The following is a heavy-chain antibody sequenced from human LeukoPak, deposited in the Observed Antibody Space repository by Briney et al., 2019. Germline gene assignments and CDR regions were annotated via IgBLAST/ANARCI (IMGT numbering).Heavy chain of an antibody. D-gene: IGHD3-16*02. CDR3: ARGRDRDYVWGSYRPFDY. Sequence: ASVKVSCKASGYTFTNYDINWVRQATGQGLEWMGWMNPNSGNTGYAQKFQGRVTMARSTSISTAYMELSSLRSEDTAVYYCARGRDRDYVWGSYRPFDYWGQGTLVTVSS. CDR1: GYTFTNYD. J-gene: IGHJ4*02. V-gene: IGHV1-8*01. CDR2: MNPNSGNT.